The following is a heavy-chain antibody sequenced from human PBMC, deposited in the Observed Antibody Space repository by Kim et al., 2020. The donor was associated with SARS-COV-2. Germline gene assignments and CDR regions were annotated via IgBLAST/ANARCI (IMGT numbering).Heavy chain of an antibody. CDR1: GGSISSSSYY. J-gene: IGHJ5*01. D-gene: IGHD3-9*01. Sequence: SETLSLTCTVSGGSISSSSYYWGWIRQPPGKGLEWIGSIYYSGSTYYNPSLKSRVTISVDTSKNQFSLKLSSVTAADTAVYYCARHGLTPLNTEGGYFDWLPDSWGQGTLVTVSS. V-gene: IGHV4-39*01. CDR3: ARHGLTPLNTEGGYFDWLPDS. CDR2: IYYSGST.